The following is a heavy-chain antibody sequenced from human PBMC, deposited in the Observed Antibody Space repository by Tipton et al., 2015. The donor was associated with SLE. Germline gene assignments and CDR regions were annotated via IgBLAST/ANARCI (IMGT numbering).Heavy chain of an antibody. CDR2: INHSGST. D-gene: IGHD4-17*01. CDR3: ARVSPEYGEDYMDL. J-gene: IGHJ6*03. CDR1: GGSFSGYS. V-gene: IGHV4-34*09. Sequence: TLSLTCAVYGGSFSGYSWTWIRQPPGKGLDWIGEINHSGSTNYNPSLKSRVTISVDTTKNQFSLKLNSVTAADTAVYYCARVSPEYGEDYMDLWGKGTTVTVSS.